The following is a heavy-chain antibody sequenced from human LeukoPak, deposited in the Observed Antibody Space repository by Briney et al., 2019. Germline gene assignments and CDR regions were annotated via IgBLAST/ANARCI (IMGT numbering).Heavy chain of an antibody. D-gene: IGHD3-9*01. CDR2: IYHSGST. Sequence: SQTLSLTCAVSGGSISSGGYSWSWIRQPPGKGLEWIGYIYHSGSTYYNPSLKSRVTISVDRSKNQFSLKLSSVTAADTAVYYCARDSGEAYDILTGLRNALRYFDLWGRGTLVTVSS. CDR1: GGSISSGGYS. V-gene: IGHV4-30-2*01. CDR3: ARDSGEAYDILTGLRNALRYFDL. J-gene: IGHJ2*01.